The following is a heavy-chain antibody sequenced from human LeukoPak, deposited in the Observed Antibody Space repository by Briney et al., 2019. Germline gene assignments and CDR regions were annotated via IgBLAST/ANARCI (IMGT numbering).Heavy chain of an antibody. CDR2: INHSGST. Sequence: ETLSLTCAVYGGSFSGYYWSWIRQPPGKGLEWIWEINHSGSTNYNPALKSRVTISVDTSKNQFSLKLSSVTAADTAVYYCARHVGGYSYRNWGQGTLVTVSS. V-gene: IGHV4-34*01. D-gene: IGHD5-18*01. CDR3: ARHVGGYSYRN. CDR1: GGSFSGYY. J-gene: IGHJ4*02.